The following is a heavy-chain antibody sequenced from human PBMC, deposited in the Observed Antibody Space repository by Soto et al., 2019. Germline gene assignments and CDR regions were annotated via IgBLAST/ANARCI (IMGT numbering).Heavy chain of an antibody. V-gene: IGHV3-66*01. Sequence: PGGSLRLSCAASGFTFSTYSMNWVRQAPGKGLEWVSVIYSGGSTYYADSVKGRFTISRDNSKNTLYLQMNSLRAEDTAVYYCAGPVVTRGSYYYGMDVWGQGTTVTVSS. D-gene: IGHD2-21*02. J-gene: IGHJ6*02. CDR1: GFTFSTYS. CDR2: IYSGGST. CDR3: AGPVVTRGSYYYGMDV.